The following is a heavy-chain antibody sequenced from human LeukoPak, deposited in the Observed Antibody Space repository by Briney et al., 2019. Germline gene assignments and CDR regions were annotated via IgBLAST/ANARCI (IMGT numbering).Heavy chain of an antibody. CDR2: ISAYNGNT. V-gene: IGHV1-18*01. J-gene: IGHJ4*02. Sequence: ASVKVSCKASGYTFTSYGISWVRQAPGQGLEWMGWISAYNGNTNYAQKPQGRVTMTTDTSTSTAYMELRSLRSDDTAVYYCARKQYYDILTGYYRDWGQGTLVTVSS. D-gene: IGHD3-9*01. CDR1: GYTFTSYG. CDR3: ARKQYYDILTGYYRD.